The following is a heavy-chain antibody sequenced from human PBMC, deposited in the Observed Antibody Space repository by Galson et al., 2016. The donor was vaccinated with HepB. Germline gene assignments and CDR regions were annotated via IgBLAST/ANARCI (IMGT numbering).Heavy chain of an antibody. Sequence: ETLSLTCTVSGASIRSSSYYWAWIRQTPGKGLEWIASIFHTGSTYYNPSLQSRVTISVDTSKNQFPLNLSSVTAADTAVYYCGRLLGPMVYGMDVWGQGTTVTVSS. V-gene: IGHV4-39*01. CDR1: GASIRSSSYY. J-gene: IGHJ6*02. D-gene: IGHD3-10*01. CDR3: GRLLGPMVYGMDV. CDR2: IFHTGST.